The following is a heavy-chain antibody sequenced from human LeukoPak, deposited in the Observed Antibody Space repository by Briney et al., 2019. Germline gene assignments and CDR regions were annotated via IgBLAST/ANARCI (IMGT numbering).Heavy chain of an antibody. CDR3: ARDRGSNDPIDY. Sequence: PGGSLRLSCAASGFTFSKYGMHWVRQAPGKGLEWVAVIWHNGSNKYSADSVKGRSTTSRDNSKNTLYLQMNSLRAEDTAVYYCARDRGSNDPIDYWGQGTLVTVSS. V-gene: IGHV3-33*01. J-gene: IGHJ4*02. D-gene: IGHD2-15*01. CDR2: IWHNGSNK. CDR1: GFTFSKYG.